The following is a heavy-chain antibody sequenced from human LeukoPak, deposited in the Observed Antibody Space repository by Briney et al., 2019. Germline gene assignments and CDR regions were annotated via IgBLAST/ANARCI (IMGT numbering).Heavy chain of an antibody. Sequence: SETLSLTCTVSGGSISGDHWNWIRQPPGKGLEWIGYIYYSGNTNYNPSLKSRVTISVDTPKNQFSLKLSSVTAADTAVYYCARRNDFDIWGQGTMVTVSS. V-gene: IGHV4-59*08. J-gene: IGHJ3*02. CDR1: GGSISGDH. CDR3: ARRNDFDI. CDR2: IYYSGNT.